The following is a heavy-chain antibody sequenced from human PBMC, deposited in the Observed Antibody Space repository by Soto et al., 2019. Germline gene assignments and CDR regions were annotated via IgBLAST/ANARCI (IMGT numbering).Heavy chain of an antibody. CDR3: ARDSSGRYGRYFDL. V-gene: IGHV3-30-3*01. D-gene: IGHD6-19*01. CDR1: GFTFSSYA. Sequence: QVQLVESGGGVVQPGRSLRLSCAASGFTFSSYAMHWVRQAPGEGLEWVAFISYDGSNKYYADSVKGRFTISRDNSKNTLYLQMNSLRAEDTAVYYCARDSSGRYGRYFDLWGRGTLVTVSS. CDR2: ISYDGSNK. J-gene: IGHJ2*01.